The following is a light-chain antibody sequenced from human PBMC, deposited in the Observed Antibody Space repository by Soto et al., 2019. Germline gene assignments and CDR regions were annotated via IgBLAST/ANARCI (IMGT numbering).Light chain of an antibody. V-gene: IGKV3-11*01. CDR1: QSVGRY. J-gene: IGKJ1*01. Sequence: EIVLTQSPVTLSLSPGERATLSCRASQSVGRYLAWYQQQPGQAPRLLIYDTSFRATGIPARFSGSGSGTDFTLTINSLEPEDFAIYYCHQRTNWLRTFGQGTKVEIK. CDR3: HQRTNWLRT. CDR2: DTS.